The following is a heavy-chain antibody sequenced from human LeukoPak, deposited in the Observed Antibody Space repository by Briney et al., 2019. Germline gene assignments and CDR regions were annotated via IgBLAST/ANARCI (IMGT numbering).Heavy chain of an antibody. Sequence: GGSLRLSCAVSGINFRGYWMAWVRQAPGKGLEWVANMKQDGSEKYYVDSVKGRFTISRDNAKNSLYLEMNSLRVEDTAVYYCARDLGHTGYDLYDYWGQGTLVIVSS. CDR3: ARDLGHTGYDLYDY. V-gene: IGHV3-7*01. J-gene: IGHJ4*02. D-gene: IGHD5-12*01. CDR1: GINFRGYW. CDR2: MKQDGSEK.